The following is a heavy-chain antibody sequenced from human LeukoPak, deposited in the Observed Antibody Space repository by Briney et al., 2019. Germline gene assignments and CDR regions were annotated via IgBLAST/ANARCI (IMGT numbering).Heavy chain of an antibody. J-gene: IGHJ4*02. CDR3: AKGGGMYYYDGLDY. CDR2: ISWNSGSI. CDR1: GFTFDDYA. D-gene: IGHD3-22*01. V-gene: IGHV3-9*01. Sequence: PGRSLRLSCAASGFTFDDYAMHWVRQAPGKGLEWVSGISWNSGSIGYADSVKGRFTISRDNAKNSLYLQMNSLRAEDTALYYCAKGGGMYYYDGLDYWGQGTLVSVSS.